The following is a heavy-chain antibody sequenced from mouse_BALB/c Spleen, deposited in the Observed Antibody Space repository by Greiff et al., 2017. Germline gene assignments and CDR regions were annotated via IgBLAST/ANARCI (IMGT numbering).Heavy chain of an antibody. CDR1: GFTFTDYY. CDR2: IRNKANGYTT. D-gene: IGHD2-12*01. Sequence: VQLQESGGGLVQPGGSLRLSCATSGFTFTDYYMSWVRQPPGKALEWLGFIRNKANGYTTEYSASVKGRFTISSDNSQSILYLQMNTLRAEDSATYYCASQRRGDAMDYWGQGTSVTVSS. J-gene: IGHJ4*01. V-gene: IGHV7-3*02. CDR3: ASQRRGDAMDY.